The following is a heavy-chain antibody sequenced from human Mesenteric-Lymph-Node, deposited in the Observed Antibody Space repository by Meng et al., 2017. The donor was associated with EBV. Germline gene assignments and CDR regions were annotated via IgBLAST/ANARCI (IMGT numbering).Heavy chain of an antibody. D-gene: IGHD1-7*01. Sequence: QVHCRESGPGLVKPSGPLSLTCAVSGVSISSGNWWSWVRQPPGKGLEWIGEIFHGGTTNYNPPLKGRVTISVDTSKNHFSLSLTSVTAADTAVYYCARVMFTDSVKNYFDPWGQGTLVTVSS. CDR3: ARVMFTDSVKNYFDP. CDR1: GVSISSGNW. CDR2: IFHGGTT. J-gene: IGHJ5*02. V-gene: IGHV4-4*02.